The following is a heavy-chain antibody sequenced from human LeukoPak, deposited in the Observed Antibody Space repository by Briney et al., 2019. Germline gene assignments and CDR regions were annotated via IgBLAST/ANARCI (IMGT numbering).Heavy chain of an antibody. J-gene: IGHJ6*03. D-gene: IGHD6-6*01. CDR2: IYYSGST. CDR3: ARGPSIAARPYYYYYMDV. V-gene: IGHV4-59*01. Sequence: SETLSLTCTVSGGSISSYYWSWIRQPPGKGLEWIGDIYYSGSTNYNPSLKSRVTISVDTSKNQFSLKLSSVTAADTAVYYCARGPSIAARPYYYYYMDVWGKGTTVTVSS. CDR1: GGSISSYY.